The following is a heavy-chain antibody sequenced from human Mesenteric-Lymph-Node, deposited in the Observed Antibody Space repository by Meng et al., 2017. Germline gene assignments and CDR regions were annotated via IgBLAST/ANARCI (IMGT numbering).Heavy chain of an antibody. CDR3: ARVGSTNSPADY. Sequence: ASVKVSCKTSGYTFTGYYIHWVRQAPGQGLQWMGWINPSTGNTLYSQKFQGRVTITRDRSISTAYLDLSRLTSDDTAMYYCARVGSTNSPADYWGQGTLVTVSS. V-gene: IGHV1-2*02. D-gene: IGHD1-26*01. J-gene: IGHJ4*02. CDR1: GYTFTGYY. CDR2: INPSTGNT.